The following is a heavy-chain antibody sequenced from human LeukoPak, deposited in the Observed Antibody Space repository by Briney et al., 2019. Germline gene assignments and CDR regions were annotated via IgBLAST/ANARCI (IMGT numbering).Heavy chain of an antibody. CDR2: IDYRGST. CDR1: GGSISSYY. CDR3: AGLAAAGTIDY. D-gene: IGHD6-13*01. Sequence: SETLSLTCTVSGGSISSYYWTWVRQPPGKGLEWIGYIDYRGSTNYNASLKSRITISIDTSKNQFSLKLSSVTAADTAVYYCAGLAAAGTIDYWGQGTLVTVSS. V-gene: IGHV4-59*01. J-gene: IGHJ4*02.